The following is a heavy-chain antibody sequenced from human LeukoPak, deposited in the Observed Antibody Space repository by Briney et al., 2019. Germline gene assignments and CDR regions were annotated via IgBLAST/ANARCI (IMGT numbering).Heavy chain of an antibody. CDR1: GFTFSSYS. V-gene: IGHV3-21*01. CDR3: AREFGGSYFDFDN. D-gene: IGHD1-26*01. J-gene: IGHJ4*02. Sequence: GGSLRLSCAVSGFTFSSYSMNWVRQAPGRGLEWVSFISDSSTYIYYADSVKGRFTISRDNARNSLYLQMDSLRAEDSAVYYCAREFGGSYFDFDNWGQGTLVTVSS. CDR2: ISDSSTYI.